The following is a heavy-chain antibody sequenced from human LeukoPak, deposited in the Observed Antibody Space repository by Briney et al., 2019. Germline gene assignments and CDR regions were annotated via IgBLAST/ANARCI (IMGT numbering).Heavy chain of an antibody. D-gene: IGHD3-22*01. Sequence: PGGSLRLSCGASGFTFGTYWMHWVRQAPGKGLEWVSSISSSSSYIYYADSVKGRFTISRDNAKNSLYLQMNSLRAEDTAVYYCARVSSYDSSGYYWVGGTWNYWGQGTLVTVSS. CDR1: GFTFGTYW. CDR3: ARVSSYDSSGYYWVGGTWNY. V-gene: IGHV3-21*01. J-gene: IGHJ4*02. CDR2: ISSSSSYI.